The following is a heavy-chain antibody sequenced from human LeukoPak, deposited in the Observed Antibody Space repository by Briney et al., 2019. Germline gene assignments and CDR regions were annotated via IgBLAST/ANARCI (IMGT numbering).Heavy chain of an antibody. D-gene: IGHD3-10*01. V-gene: IGHV4-38-2*02. J-gene: IGHJ5*02. Sequence: SETLSLTCTVSGYSISSGYYWGWIRQPPGKGLEWIGSIYHSGSTYYNPSLKSRVTISVDTSKNQFSLKLSSVTAADTAVYYCARQRYYGSGIRWFDPWGQGTLVTVSS. CDR2: IYHSGST. CDR1: GYSISSGYY. CDR3: ARQRYYGSGIRWFDP.